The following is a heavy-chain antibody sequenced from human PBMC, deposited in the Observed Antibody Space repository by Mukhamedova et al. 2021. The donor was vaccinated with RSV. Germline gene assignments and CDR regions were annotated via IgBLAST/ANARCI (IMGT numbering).Heavy chain of an antibody. CDR3: TRDSKYYYDSIS. Sequence: MGSKAYGGTTEYAASVKGRFTISRDDSKSIAYLQMNSLKTEDTAVYYCTRDSKYYYDSISWGQGTLVTVSS. V-gene: IGHV3-49*02. D-gene: IGHD3-22*01. CDR2: MGSKAYGGTT. J-gene: IGHJ5*02.